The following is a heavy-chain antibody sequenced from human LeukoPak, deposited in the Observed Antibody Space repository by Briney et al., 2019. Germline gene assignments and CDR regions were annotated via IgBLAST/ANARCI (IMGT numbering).Heavy chain of an antibody. D-gene: IGHD3-10*01. CDR2: IYSGGST. CDR1: GFTVSSNY. Sequence: GGSLRLSCAASGFTVSSNYMSWVRQAPGKGLEWVSVIYSGGSTYYADSVKGRFTISRDNSKNTLYLQMSSLRAEDTAVYYCARDLSYYGSGNYYYYFYGMDVWGQGTTVTVSS. V-gene: IGHV3-53*01. J-gene: IGHJ6*02. CDR3: ARDLSYYGSGNYYYYFYGMDV.